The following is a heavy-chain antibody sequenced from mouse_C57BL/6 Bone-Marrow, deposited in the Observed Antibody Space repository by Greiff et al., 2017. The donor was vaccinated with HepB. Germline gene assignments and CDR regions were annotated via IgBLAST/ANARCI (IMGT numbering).Heavy chain of an antibody. CDR2: IYPGNSDT. D-gene: IGHD1-1*01. V-gene: IGHV1-5*01. J-gene: IGHJ4*01. Sequence: EVKLQQSGTVLARPGASVKMSCKTSGYTFTSYWMHWVKQRPGQGLEWIGAIYPGNSDTSYNQKFKGKAKLTAVTSASTAYMELSSLTNEDSAVYYCTRGDTTVVAPYAMDYWGQGTSVTVSS. CDR3: TRGDTTVVAPYAMDY. CDR1: GYTFTSYW.